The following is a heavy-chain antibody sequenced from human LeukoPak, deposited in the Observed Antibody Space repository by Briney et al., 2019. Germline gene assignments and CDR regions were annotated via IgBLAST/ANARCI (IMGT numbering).Heavy chain of an antibody. CDR3: AHSWCTTTTCDGFDF. CDR1: GFSFITRGPG. V-gene: IGHV2-5*02. Sequence: VSGPTLVNPSPTPTLTFTFSGFSFITRGPGMGRIRQPPGKDLEWLALNDWDDNKRYSPSLKSRLTINRGTSENQVVLTMTNIDPVDTATYYWAHSWCTTTTCDGFDFWGQGTLVTVSS. CDR2: NDWDDNK. J-gene: IGHJ4*02. D-gene: IGHD2-2*01.